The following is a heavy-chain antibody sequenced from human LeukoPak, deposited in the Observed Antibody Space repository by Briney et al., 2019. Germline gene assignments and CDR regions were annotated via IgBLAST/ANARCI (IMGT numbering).Heavy chain of an antibody. CDR3: AREGGPYRPLDY. Sequence: SETLSLTCGVSGGSISSTNWWTWVRQPPGAGLEWIGEVHLSGRTNYNPSLESRVTMSVDMSENHISLKLTSVTAADTAVYYCAREGGPYRPLDYSGQGTLVTVSS. J-gene: IGHJ4*02. CDR2: VHLSGRT. CDR1: GGSISSTNW. V-gene: IGHV4-4*02.